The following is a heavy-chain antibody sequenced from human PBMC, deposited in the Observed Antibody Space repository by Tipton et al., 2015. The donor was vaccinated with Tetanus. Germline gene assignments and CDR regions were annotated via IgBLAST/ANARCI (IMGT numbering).Heavy chain of an antibody. D-gene: IGHD2/OR15-2a*01. J-gene: IGHJ4*02. V-gene: IGHV4-61*08. CDR3: ARAAGFLGLTHDF. CDR1: GGSLRSGDHY. Sequence: TLSLTCTVSGGSLRSGDHYWSWIRQPPGKGLEWLAYISASGSTNSNYSLKSRITISMDRSNTQFSLRLDSLTAADTAVYYCARAAGFLGLTHDFWGRGTLVSVSS. CDR2: ISASGST.